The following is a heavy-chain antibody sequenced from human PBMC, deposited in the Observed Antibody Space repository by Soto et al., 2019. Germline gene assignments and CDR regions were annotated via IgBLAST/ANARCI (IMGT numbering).Heavy chain of an antibody. CDR1: GGSISSYY. CDR2: IYYSGST. D-gene: IGHD3-3*01. J-gene: IGHJ4*02. V-gene: IGHV4-59*01. CDR3: AGGEAQYYDFWSGYPLGITRFDY. Sequence: QVQLQESGPGLVKPSETLSLTCTVSGGSISSYYWSWIRQPPGKGLEWIGYIYYSGSTNYNPSLKSRVTISVDTSKNQFSLKLSSVTAADMAVYYCAGGEAQYYDFWSGYPLGITRFDYWGQGTLVTVSS.